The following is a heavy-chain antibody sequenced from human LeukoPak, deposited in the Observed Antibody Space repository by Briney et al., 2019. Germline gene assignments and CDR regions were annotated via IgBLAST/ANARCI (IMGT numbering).Heavy chain of an antibody. V-gene: IGHV3-48*03. CDR3: ARDWFLVGY. Sequence: GGSLRLSCAASGFTFSSYEMNWVRQAPGKGLEWVSYISSSGSTIYYADSVKGLFTISRDNAKNSLYLQMNSLRAEDTAVYYCARDWFLVGYWGQGTLVTVSS. CDR2: ISSSGSTI. J-gene: IGHJ4*02. D-gene: IGHD3-10*01. CDR1: GFTFSSYE.